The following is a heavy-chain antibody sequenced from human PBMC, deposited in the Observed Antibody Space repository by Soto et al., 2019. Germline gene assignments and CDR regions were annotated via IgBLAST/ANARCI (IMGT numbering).Heavy chain of an antibody. D-gene: IGHD5-18*01. J-gene: IGHJ4*02. CDR3: ARHGYNYGGGYFDY. CDR1: GVTVSSNY. V-gene: IGHV3-66*04. CDR2: VYSGGST. Sequence: EVQLVESGGGLVQPGGSLRLSCAASGVTVSSNYMSWVRQTPRKGLEWVSVVYSGGSTYYADSVKGRFTISRDNSKNTLYLQMNSLRAEDTAMYYCARHGYNYGGGYFDYWGQGTLVTVSS.